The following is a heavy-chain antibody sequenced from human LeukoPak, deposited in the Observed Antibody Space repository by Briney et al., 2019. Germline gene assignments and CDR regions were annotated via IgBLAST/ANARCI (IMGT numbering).Heavy chain of an antibody. J-gene: IGHJ3*02. CDR2: INQDGSTK. CDR3: AREKGIMIRKMAFEM. CDR1: GFRFSSHW. Sequence: GGSLSLSCVASGFRFSSHWLSWVRHTPGQGLEWVANINQDGSTKYYRDFAKGRFTIARDNAQNSLYLQINSLRAEDTAVYYCAREKGIMIRKMAFEMWGQGTMVTVSS. V-gene: IGHV3-7*01. D-gene: IGHD3-16*01.